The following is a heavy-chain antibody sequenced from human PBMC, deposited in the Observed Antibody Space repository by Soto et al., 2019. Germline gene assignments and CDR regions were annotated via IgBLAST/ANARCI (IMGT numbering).Heavy chain of an antibody. V-gene: IGHV1-69*19. J-gene: IGHJ4*02. D-gene: IGHD3-10*01. CDR2: ISPMFGAA. CDR3: AREVQVHTPAFVY. CDR1: GGTFNTYA. Sequence: QVQLVQSGAEMKKPGSSVKVSCQSSGGTFNTYAMNWVRQAPGQGPEWMGDISPMFGAANYAPKFQGRVTIXADESTGTSYMQXSXLTSEDTALYFCAREVQVHTPAFVYWGQGTLVTVSS.